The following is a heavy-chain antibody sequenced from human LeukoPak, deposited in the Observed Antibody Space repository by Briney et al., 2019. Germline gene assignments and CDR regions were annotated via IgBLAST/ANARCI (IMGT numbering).Heavy chain of an antibody. CDR2: ISSSSSYI. CDR1: GFTFSSYT. D-gene: IGHD6-19*01. J-gene: IGHJ4*02. CDR3: ARSRPYSSGWGIDY. Sequence: GGSLRLSCAASGFTFSSYTMNWVRQAPGKGLEWVSSISSSSSYIYYADSVKGRFTISRDNAKNSLYLQMNSLRAEDTAVYYCARSRPYSSGWGIDYWGQGTLVTVSS. V-gene: IGHV3-21*01.